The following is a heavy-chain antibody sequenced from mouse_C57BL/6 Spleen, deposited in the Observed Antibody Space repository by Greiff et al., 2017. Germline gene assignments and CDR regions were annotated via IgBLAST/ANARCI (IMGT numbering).Heavy chain of an antibody. CDR1: GYTFTSYW. V-gene: IGHV1-64*01. J-gene: IGHJ1*03. CDR3: ARSREDWYFDV. Sequence: QVQLQQPGAELVKPGASVKLSCKASGYTFTSYWMHWVKQRPGQGLEWIGMIHPNSGSTNYNEKFKSKAKLTVDKSSSTAYMQLSSLTSEDYAVYYCARSREDWYFDVWGTGTTVTVSS. CDR2: IHPNSGST.